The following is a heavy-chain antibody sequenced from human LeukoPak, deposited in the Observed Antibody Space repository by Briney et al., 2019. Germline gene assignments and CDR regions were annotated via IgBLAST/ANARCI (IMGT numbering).Heavy chain of an antibody. D-gene: IGHD3-22*01. CDR2: IVVGSGNT. V-gene: IGHV1-58*02. Sequence: SVNVSCKASGFTFTSSAMQWVRPARGQRLEWIGWIVVGSGNTNYAQKFQERVTITRDMSTSTAYMELSSLRSEDTAVYYCAACYDSSGYRFDYWGQGTLVTVSS. CDR1: GFTFTSSA. CDR3: AACYDSSGYRFDY. J-gene: IGHJ4*02.